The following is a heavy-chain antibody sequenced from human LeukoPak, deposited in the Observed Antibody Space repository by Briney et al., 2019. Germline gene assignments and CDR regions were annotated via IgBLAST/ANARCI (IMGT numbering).Heavy chain of an antibody. CDR2: ISGNGGVT. CDR3: AKGPLTMVRGVIHDY. J-gene: IGHJ4*02. CDR1: GFTFSSFA. Sequence: GGSLRLSCVASGFTFSSFAMNWVRQAPGKGLEWVSVISGNGGVTYYADSVKGRFTISRDNSKNTLYLQMNSLRAEDTAVYYCAKGPLTMVRGVIHDYWGQGTLVTVSS. D-gene: IGHD3-10*01. V-gene: IGHV3-23*01.